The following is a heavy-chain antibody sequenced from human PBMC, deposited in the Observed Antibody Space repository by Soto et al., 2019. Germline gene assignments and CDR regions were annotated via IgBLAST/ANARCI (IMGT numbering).Heavy chain of an antibody. Sequence: ASVKVSCKASGGTFSSYAISWVRRAPGQGLEWMGGIIPIFGTANYAQKFQGRVTITADKSTSTAYMELSSLRSEDTAVYYCARVPVVAADYYYYYYGMDVWGQGTTVTVSS. CDR2: IIPIFGTA. CDR1: GGTFSSYA. V-gene: IGHV1-69*06. D-gene: IGHD2-15*01. CDR3: ARVPVVAADYYYYYYGMDV. J-gene: IGHJ6*02.